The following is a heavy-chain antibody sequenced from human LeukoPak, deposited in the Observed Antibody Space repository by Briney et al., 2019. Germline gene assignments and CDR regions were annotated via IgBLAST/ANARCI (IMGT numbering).Heavy chain of an antibody. Sequence: PGGSLRLSCAASGFTFSSYSMNWVRQAPGKGLEWVSSISSSSSYINYADSVRGRFTISRDNAKNSLFLQMDSLRAEDTAVYYCAKAAGYDYVWGMVGWGQGTLVTVSS. CDR2: ISSSSSYI. CDR3: AKAAGYDYVWGMVG. V-gene: IGHV3-21*04. J-gene: IGHJ4*02. D-gene: IGHD3-16*01. CDR1: GFTFSSYS.